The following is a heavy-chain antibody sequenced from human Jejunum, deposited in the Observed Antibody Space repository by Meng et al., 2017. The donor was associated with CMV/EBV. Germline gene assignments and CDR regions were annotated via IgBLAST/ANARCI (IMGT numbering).Heavy chain of an antibody. Sequence: KASGYTFSNYGFTWVRRAPGQGLEWMGYISPYNDNANYAQKFQGRVTMTRDTSTSTAYMELRSLRADDTAVYYCARVFGVAYFDSWGQGTLVTVSP. CDR1: GYTFSNYG. CDR3: ARVFGVAYFDS. CDR2: ISPYNDNA. V-gene: IGHV1-18*01. D-gene: IGHD3-3*01. J-gene: IGHJ4*02.